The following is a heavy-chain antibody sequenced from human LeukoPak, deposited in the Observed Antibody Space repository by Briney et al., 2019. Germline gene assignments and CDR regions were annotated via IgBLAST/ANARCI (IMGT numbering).Heavy chain of an antibody. CDR3: ARGLGYGSGSYYYYYGMDV. CDR1: GFTVSSNY. V-gene: IGHV3-66*02. CDR2: IYSGGST. D-gene: IGHD3-10*01. J-gene: IGHJ6*02. Sequence: GGSLRLSCAASGFTVSSNYMSWVRQAPGKGLEWVSVIYSGGSTYYADSVKGRFTISRDNSKNTLYLQMNSLRAEDMAAYYCARGLGYGSGSYYYYYGMDVWGQGTTVTVSS.